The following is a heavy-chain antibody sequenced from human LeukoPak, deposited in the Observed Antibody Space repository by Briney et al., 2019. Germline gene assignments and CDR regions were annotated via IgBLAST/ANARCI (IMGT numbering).Heavy chain of an antibody. J-gene: IGHJ4*02. Sequence: GGSLRLSCAASGFTFSNYWMHWVCQAPGKGLVWVSRINSDGSSTTSADSVKGRFTISRDNAKNTLYLQMNSLRAEDTAVYYCAKGGATVIDYWGQGTPVTVSS. D-gene: IGHD4-17*01. CDR3: AKGGATVIDY. CDR2: INSDGSST. CDR1: GFTFSNYW. V-gene: IGHV3-74*01.